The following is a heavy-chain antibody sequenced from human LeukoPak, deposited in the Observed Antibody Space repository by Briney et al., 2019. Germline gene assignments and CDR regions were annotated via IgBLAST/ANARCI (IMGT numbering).Heavy chain of an antibody. CDR2: FDPEDGET. CDR1: GYTLTELS. D-gene: IGHD2-2*01. Sequence: ASVKVSCKVSGYTLTELSMHWVRQAPGKGLEWMGGFDPEDGETIYAQKFQGRVTMTEDTSTDTAYMELRSLRSDDTAVYYCARGTPWKVVPAARRGWFDPWGQGTLVTVSS. CDR3: ARGTPWKVVPAARRGWFDP. J-gene: IGHJ5*02. V-gene: IGHV1-24*01.